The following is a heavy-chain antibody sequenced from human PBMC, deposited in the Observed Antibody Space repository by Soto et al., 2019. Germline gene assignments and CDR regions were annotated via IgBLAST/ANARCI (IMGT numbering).Heavy chain of an antibody. J-gene: IGHJ6*02. CDR3: ARWGVPRDFWSGYYREHYYYYGMDV. CDR2: ISAYNGNT. CDR1: GYTFTSYG. Sequence: VASVKVSCKASGYTFTSYGISWVRQAPGQGLEWMGWISAYNGNTNYAQKLQGRVTMTTDTSTSTAYMELRSLRSDDTAVYYCARWGVPRDFWSGYYREHYYYYGMDVWGQGTTVTAP. V-gene: IGHV1-18*04. D-gene: IGHD3-3*01.